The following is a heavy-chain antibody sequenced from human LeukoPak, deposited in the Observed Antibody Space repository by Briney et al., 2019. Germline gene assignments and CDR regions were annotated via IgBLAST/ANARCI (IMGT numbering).Heavy chain of an antibody. J-gene: IGHJ5*02. CDR2: IYYSGST. CDR1: GGSISSYY. Sequence: SETLSLTCTVSGGSISSYYWSWIRQPPGKGLEWIGHIYYSGSTNYNPSLKSRVTISVDTSKNQFSLKLSSVTAADTAVCYCARGTNWFDPWGQGTLVTVSS. V-gene: IGHV4-59*01. CDR3: ARGTNWFDP.